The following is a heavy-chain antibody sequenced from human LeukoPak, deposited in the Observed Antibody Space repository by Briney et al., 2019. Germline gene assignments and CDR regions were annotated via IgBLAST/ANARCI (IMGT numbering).Heavy chain of an antibody. D-gene: IGHD3-10*01. V-gene: IGHV3-20*04. J-gene: IGHJ3*02. CDR2: INWNGGST. CDR3: ARDGPGGGAFDI. CDR1: WFTLDYYC. Sequence: GGALRLSCAASWFTLDYYCMSWGPQAPGKGVGGGFGINWNGGSTGYADSVKGRFTISRDNAKNSLYLQMNSLRAEDTALYYCARDGPGGGAFDIWGQGTMVTVSS.